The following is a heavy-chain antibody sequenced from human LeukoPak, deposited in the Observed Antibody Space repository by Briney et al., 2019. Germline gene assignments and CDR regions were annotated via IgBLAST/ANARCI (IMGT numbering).Heavy chain of an antibody. J-gene: IGHJ6*04. Sequence: SETLSLTCTVSGGAISRGDYYWSWIRQPPGKGLEWIGYIYHSGSTYYNPSLKSRITISVDTSKNQFSLKVTSVTAADTAVYYCARGLGKYSSVYYYYYGMDVWGKGTTVTVSS. CDR2: IYHSGST. V-gene: IGHV4-30-4*01. D-gene: IGHD6-25*01. CDR3: ARGLGKYSSVYYYYYGMDV. CDR1: GGAISRGDYY.